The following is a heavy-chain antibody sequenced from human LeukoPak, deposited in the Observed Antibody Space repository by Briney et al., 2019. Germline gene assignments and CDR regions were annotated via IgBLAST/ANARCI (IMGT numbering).Heavy chain of an antibody. Sequence: GGSLRLSCAASGFTFSSYAMGWVRQAPGKGLEWVSAISGSGGSTYYADSVKGRFTISRDNSNNSLFVQMNSLRAEDTAVYFCAKSRSGSANWALRIFDNWGQGTLVTVSS. CDR1: GFTFSSYA. V-gene: IGHV3-23*01. J-gene: IGHJ4*02. CDR2: ISGSGGST. CDR3: AKSRSGSANWALRIFDN. D-gene: IGHD1-1*01.